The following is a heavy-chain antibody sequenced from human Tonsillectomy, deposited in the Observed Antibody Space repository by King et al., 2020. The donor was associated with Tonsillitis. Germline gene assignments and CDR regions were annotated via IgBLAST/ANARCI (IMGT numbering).Heavy chain of an antibody. CDR3: ARGFWSDYYGAVYDP. J-gene: IGHJ5*02. D-gene: IGHD3-3*01. Sequence: EVQLVESGGGLVQPGGSLRLSCAASEFTFGNYWMHWVRQAPGKGLVWVSRINSDGSTTNYADSVKGRFTISRDNAENTLYLQMNSLRVEDTAIYYCARGFWSDYYGAVYDPWGQGTLVTVSS. CDR1: EFTFGNYW. CDR2: INSDGSTT. V-gene: IGHV3-74*01.